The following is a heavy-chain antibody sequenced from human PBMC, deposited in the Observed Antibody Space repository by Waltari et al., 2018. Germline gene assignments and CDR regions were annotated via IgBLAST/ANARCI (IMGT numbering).Heavy chain of an antibody. CDR1: GVSLSSESYY. Sequence: QLQLQESGPGLVKPSETLSLTCTVSGVSLSSESYYWGWIRQPPGKGLGWIGIISFSGRTYYTPSLKRGVTISVDTTKNQFSRKLSAVTAADTAVYYCARLSYHIVTGYGWFDPWGLGTLVTVSS. CDR2: ISFSGRT. J-gene: IGHJ5*02. D-gene: IGHD3-9*01. CDR3: ARLSYHIVTGYGWFDP. V-gene: IGHV4-39*01.